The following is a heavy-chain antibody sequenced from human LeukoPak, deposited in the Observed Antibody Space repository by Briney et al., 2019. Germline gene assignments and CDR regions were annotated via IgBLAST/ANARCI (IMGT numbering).Heavy chain of an antibody. Sequence: PGGSLRLSCAASGFTLRSYWMNWVRQAPGKGLEWVSSISSSSSYIYYADSVKGRFTISRDNAKNSLYLQMNSLRAEDTAVYYCARDRKGSGFPFDYWGQGTLVTVSS. D-gene: IGHD6-19*01. CDR1: GFTLRSYW. J-gene: IGHJ4*02. V-gene: IGHV3-21*01. CDR2: ISSSSSYI. CDR3: ARDRKGSGFPFDY.